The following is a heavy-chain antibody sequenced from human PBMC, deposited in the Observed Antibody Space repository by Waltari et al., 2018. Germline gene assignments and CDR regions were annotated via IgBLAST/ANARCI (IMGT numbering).Heavy chain of an antibody. CDR1: GFTFSSSG. CDR2: IWYDGSNK. Sequence: QVQLVESGGGVVQPGRSLRLSWAASGFTFSSSGMHWVRPAPGKGLEWVAVIWYDGSNKYYADSVKGRFTISRDNSKNTLYLQMNSLRAEDTAVYYCARGDRITIPRGYGMDVWGQGTTVTVSS. D-gene: IGHD3-9*01. V-gene: IGHV3-33*01. CDR3: ARGDRITIPRGYGMDV. J-gene: IGHJ6*02.